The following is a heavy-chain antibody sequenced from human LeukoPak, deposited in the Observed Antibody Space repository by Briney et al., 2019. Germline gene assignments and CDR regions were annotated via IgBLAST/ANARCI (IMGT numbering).Heavy chain of an antibody. V-gene: IGHV1-69*05. J-gene: IGHJ6*03. Sequence: SVKVSCKESGGTFISYAISWGRQGPGEGGERMGGIITIFGTSNYAQNFQGIVTITTDESTSTAYMELSSLRSEDTAVYYCARGDVVVVAATDYYYYMDVWGKGTTVTVSS. CDR2: IITIFGTS. CDR3: ARGDVVVVAATDYYYYMDV. D-gene: IGHD2-15*01. CDR1: GGTFISYA.